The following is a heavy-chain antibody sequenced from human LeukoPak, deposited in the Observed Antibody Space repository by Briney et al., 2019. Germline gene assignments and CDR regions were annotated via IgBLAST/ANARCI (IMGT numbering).Heavy chain of an antibody. D-gene: IGHD1-26*01. CDR1: GYTFTDYY. V-gene: IGHV1-2*02. Sequence: ASVKVSCKASGYTFTDYYMHWVRPAPGQGPEWMGWINSNSGATNYAQKFQGRVTMTRDTSISTVYMELSSLRSDDTAVYYCARGRDRGASTPFDYWGQGTLVTVSS. J-gene: IGHJ4*02. CDR2: INSNSGAT. CDR3: ARGRDRGASTPFDY.